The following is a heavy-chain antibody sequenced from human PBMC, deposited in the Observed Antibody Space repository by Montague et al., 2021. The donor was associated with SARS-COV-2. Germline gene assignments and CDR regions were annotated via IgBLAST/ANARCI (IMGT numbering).Heavy chain of an antibody. Sequence: SETLSLTCTVSRDSISSHNYFWAWIRQPPGKGLEWIRSVDYSGLTFYNPSLESRVTISVDTSKKQFSLKVNSMTAADTAVYYCAKDGEALAWGTFDIWGQGTMVTVSS. CDR2: VDYSGLT. D-gene: IGHD3-10*01. CDR1: RDSISSHNYF. CDR3: AKDGEALAWGTFDI. V-gene: IGHV4-39*07. J-gene: IGHJ3*02.